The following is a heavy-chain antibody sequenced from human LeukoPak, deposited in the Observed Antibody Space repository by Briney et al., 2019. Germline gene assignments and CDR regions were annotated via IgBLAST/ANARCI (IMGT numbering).Heavy chain of an antibody. V-gene: IGHV1-18*01. D-gene: IGHD2-2*02. CDR2: ISVYNGNT. CDR1: GYTFANFG. Sequence: PLASVKVSCKASGYTFANFGITSVRQAPGQGLEWMGWISVYNGNTNYAQNLQGRVTLTTDTSTSTAYMELRSLSSDDTALYYCARTCSSSSCYMVHWGQGTLVTVSS. J-gene: IGHJ4*02. CDR3: ARTCSSSSCYMVH.